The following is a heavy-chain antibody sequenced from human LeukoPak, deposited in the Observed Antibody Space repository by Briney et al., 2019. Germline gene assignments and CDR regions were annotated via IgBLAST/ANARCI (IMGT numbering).Heavy chain of an antibody. J-gene: IGHJ3*01. Sequence: VGSLRLSCAASGFTFSTYAMSWVRQAPGPGLEWVSCISASYGSTYYADSVKGRFTISRDNSKNTLYLQMNSLRPEDTAVYYCAKDYYYDPVDAFDVWGQGTMVSVSS. CDR2: ISASYGST. D-gene: IGHD3-22*01. CDR1: GFTFSTYA. CDR3: AKDYYYDPVDAFDV. V-gene: IGHV3-23*01.